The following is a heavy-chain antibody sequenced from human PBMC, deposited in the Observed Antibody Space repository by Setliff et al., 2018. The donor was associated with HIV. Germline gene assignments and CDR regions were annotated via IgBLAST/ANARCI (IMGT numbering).Heavy chain of an antibody. CDR3: AKTYSSGWCPPCYYYYYGMDV. D-gene: IGHD6-19*01. CDR1: GGSISSSSYY. Sequence: PSETLSLTCTVSGGSISSSSYYWGWIRQPPGKGLEWIGSIYYSGSTYYNPSLKSRVTISVDTPKNQFSLKLSSVTAADTAVYYCAKTYSSGWCPPCYYYYYGMDVWGQGTTVTVSS. V-gene: IGHV4-39*01. CDR2: IYYSGST. J-gene: IGHJ6*02.